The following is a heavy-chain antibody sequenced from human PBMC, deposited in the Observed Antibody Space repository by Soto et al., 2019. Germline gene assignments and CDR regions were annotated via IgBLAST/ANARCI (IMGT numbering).Heavy chain of an antibody. CDR1: GFTLSDHY. V-gene: IGHV3-11*06. D-gene: IGHD2-15*01. CDR2: ISSRSSEI. CDR3: ARGDGAVGAAIDI. J-gene: IGHJ1*01. Sequence: GSLILSCVVSGFTLSDHYMNWVRQAPGKGLQWVAYISSRSSEINYADPVKGRFTISRDNAKNSVFLHMTSLTAEDTGVYFCARGDGAVGAAIDIWGQGTLVTVSS.